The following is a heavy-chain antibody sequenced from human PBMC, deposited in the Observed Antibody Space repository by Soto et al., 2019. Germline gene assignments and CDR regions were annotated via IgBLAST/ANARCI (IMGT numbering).Heavy chain of an antibody. CDR3: ARAGGYCSGGSCYDNYYYYGMDV. CDR1: GFTFSSYA. CDR2: ISYDGSNK. D-gene: IGHD2-15*01. J-gene: IGHJ6*02. V-gene: IGHV3-30-3*01. Sequence: GGSLRLSCAASGFTFSSYAMHWVRQAPGKGLEWVAVISYDGSNKYYADSVKGRFTISRDNSKNTLYLQMNSLRAEDTAVYYCARAGGYCSGGSCYDNYYYYGMDVWGQGTTVTVSS.